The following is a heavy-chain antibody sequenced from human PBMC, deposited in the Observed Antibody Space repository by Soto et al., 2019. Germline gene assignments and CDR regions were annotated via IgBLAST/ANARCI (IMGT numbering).Heavy chain of an antibody. CDR1: GGSISSYY. CDR3: ARGGYSYGSYYYYYYGMAV. CDR2: TYYSGST. Sequence: SETLSLTCTVSGGSISSYYWSWIRQPPGKGLEWIGYTYYSGSTNYNPSLKSRVTISVDTSKNQFSLKLSSVTAADTAVYYCARGGYSYGSYYYYYYGMAVWGQGTTVTVSS. V-gene: IGHV4-59*01. J-gene: IGHJ6*02. D-gene: IGHD5-18*01.